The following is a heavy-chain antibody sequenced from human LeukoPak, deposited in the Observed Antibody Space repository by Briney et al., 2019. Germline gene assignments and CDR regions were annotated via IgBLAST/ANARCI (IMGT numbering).Heavy chain of an antibody. CDR1: GFTFSSYG. J-gene: IGHJ4*02. CDR2: ISYDGSNK. Sequence: PGGSLRLSCAASGFTFSSYGMHWVRQAPGKGLEWVAVISYDGSNKYYADSVKGRFTISRDNAKNSLYLQMNSLRAEDTAVYYCARDVAAAAFDYWGQGTLVTVSS. CDR3: ARDVAAAAFDY. V-gene: IGHV3-30*03. D-gene: IGHD6-13*01.